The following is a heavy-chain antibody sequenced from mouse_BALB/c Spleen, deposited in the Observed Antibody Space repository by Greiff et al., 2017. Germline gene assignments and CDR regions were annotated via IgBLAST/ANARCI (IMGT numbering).Heavy chain of an antibody. CDR3: ARYGNAYYFDY. J-gene: IGHJ2*01. CDR2: INPYNDGT. CDR1: GYTFTSYV. V-gene: IGHV1-14*01. D-gene: IGHD2-1*01. Sequence: VQLQQSGPELVKPGASVKMSCTASGYTFTSYVMHWVKQKPGQGLEWIGYINPYNDGTKYNEKFKGKATLTSDKSSSTANMVLSSLTSEDSAVYYCARYGNAYYFDYWGQGTTLTVSS.